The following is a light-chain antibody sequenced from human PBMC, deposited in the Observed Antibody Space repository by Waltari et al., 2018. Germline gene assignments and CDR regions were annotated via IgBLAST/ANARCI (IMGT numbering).Light chain of an antibody. CDR3: QHYVRLPAT. J-gene: IGKJ1*01. CDR2: GAS. CDR1: QSVGTS. Sequence: EVVLTQSPGTLSLSPGERATLACRASQSVGTSLAGSKPNTGRAPRPLLFGASRRATGIADRFRGSGSGTDFSLTISRLEPGDFAVYYCQHYVRLPATFGQGTKVEI. V-gene: IGKV3-20*01.